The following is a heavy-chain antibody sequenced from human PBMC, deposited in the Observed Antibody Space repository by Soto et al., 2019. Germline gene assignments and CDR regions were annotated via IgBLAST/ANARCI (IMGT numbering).Heavy chain of an antibody. J-gene: IGHJ4*02. V-gene: IGHV3-21*01. D-gene: IGHD4-17*01. CDR2: ISSSSSYI. CDR3: AKERGDYGIYYFDY. CDR1: GFTFSSYS. Sequence: PGGSLRLSCAASGFTFSSYSMNWVRQAPGKGLEWVSSISSSSSYIYYADSVKGRFTISRDNAKNTLYLQMNSLRAEDTAVYYCAKERGDYGIYYFDYWGQGTLVTVSS.